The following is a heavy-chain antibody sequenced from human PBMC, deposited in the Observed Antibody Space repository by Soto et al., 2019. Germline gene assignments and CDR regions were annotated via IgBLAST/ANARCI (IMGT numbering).Heavy chain of an antibody. D-gene: IGHD3-3*01. J-gene: IGHJ4*02. CDR1: GYTFTSYG. CDR2: ISAYNGNT. V-gene: IGHV1-18*01. Sequence: VASVKVSCKASGYTFTSYGISWVRQAPGQGLEWMGWISAYNGNTNYAQKLQGRVTMTTDTSTSTAYMELRSLRSDDAAVYYCARGPKSSTNYDFWSGYYLWGQGTLVTVSS. CDR3: ARGPKSSTNYDFWSGYYL.